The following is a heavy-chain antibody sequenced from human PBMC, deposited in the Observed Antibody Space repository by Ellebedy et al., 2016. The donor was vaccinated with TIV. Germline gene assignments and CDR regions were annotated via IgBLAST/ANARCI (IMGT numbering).Heavy chain of an antibody. CDR1: GGSISSGAYY. CDR2: IHYTGST. D-gene: IGHD3-22*01. J-gene: IGHJ4*02. Sequence: MPSETLSLTCTVSGGSISSGAYYWSWIRQHPGKGLEWIGYIHYTGSTYYNPSLRSRVIISVDKSKNQFSLKLNSVTAADTAVYYCARVGLGYYDTANFYYWGQGTLVTVSS. CDR3: ARVGLGYYDTANFYY. V-gene: IGHV4-31*03.